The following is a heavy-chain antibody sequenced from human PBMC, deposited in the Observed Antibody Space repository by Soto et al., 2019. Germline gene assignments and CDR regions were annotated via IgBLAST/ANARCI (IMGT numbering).Heavy chain of an antibody. D-gene: IGHD6-6*01. Sequence: GGSLRLSCAASGFTFDDYTMHWVRQAPGKGLEWVSLISWDGGSTYYADSVKGRFTISRDNSKNSLYLQMNSLRTEDTALYYCAKDIGIAARSGMDVWGQGTTVTVSS. CDR1: GFTFDDYT. V-gene: IGHV3-43*01. J-gene: IGHJ6*02. CDR2: ISWDGGST. CDR3: AKDIGIAARSGMDV.